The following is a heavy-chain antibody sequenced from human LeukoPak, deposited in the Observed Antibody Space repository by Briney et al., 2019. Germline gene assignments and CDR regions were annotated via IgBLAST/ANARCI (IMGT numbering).Heavy chain of an antibody. CDR1: GYTFTSFG. V-gene: IGHV1-18*01. D-gene: IGHD3/OR15-3a*01. CDR2: ISPYNGNT. Sequence: ASVKVSCKAPGYTFTSFGITGVGQAPGQGLESMGWISPYNGNTKYAQKLQGRVTMTTGTSTSAAYMEVRSLRSDDTAVYYCARVPSGLGDAFDIWGQGTMVTVSS. J-gene: IGHJ3*02. CDR3: ARVPSGLGDAFDI.